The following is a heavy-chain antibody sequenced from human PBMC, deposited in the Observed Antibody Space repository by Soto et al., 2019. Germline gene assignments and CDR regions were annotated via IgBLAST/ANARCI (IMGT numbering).Heavy chain of an antibody. CDR3: ASGIFKTYYYGAGSYSYYYYYGMDG. CDR2: ISAYNGNT. V-gene: IGHV1-18*01. CDR1: GYTFTSYG. J-gene: IGHJ6*02. Sequence: ASVKVSCKASGYTFTSYGISWVRQAPGQGLEWMGWISAYNGNTNYAQKLQGRVTMTTDTSTSTAYMELRSLRSDDTAVYYCASGIFKTYYYGAGSYSYYYYYGMDGRGQRTTVTVSS. D-gene: IGHD3-10*01.